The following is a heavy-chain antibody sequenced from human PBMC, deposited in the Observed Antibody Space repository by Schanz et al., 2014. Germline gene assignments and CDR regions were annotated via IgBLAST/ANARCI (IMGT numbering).Heavy chain of an antibody. J-gene: IGHJ4*02. Sequence: VQLVESGGGLVQPGGTLRLSCEASKSTFNNYPMSWVRQAPGKGLEWVSVIYSGGSTYYADSVKGRFTISRDNSKNTLYLQMNSLRAEDTAVYYCAKDLPSDYYIAYWGQGTLVTVSS. V-gene: IGHV3-66*01. CDR3: AKDLPSDYYIAY. CDR2: IYSGGST. D-gene: IGHD3-22*01. CDR1: KSTFNNYP.